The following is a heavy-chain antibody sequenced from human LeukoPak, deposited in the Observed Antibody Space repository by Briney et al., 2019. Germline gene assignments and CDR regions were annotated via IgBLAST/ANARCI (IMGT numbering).Heavy chain of an antibody. V-gene: IGHV3-30*02. D-gene: IGHD6-13*01. CDR2: IRYDGSNK. Sequence: PGGSLRLSCAASGFTFSSYGMHWVRQAPGKGLEWVAFIRYDGSNKYYADSVKGRFTISRDNSKNTLYLQMNSLRAEDTAVYCCAKLPYSSSWYGFDYWGQGTLVTVSS. J-gene: IGHJ4*02. CDR1: GFTFSSYG. CDR3: AKLPYSSSWYGFDY.